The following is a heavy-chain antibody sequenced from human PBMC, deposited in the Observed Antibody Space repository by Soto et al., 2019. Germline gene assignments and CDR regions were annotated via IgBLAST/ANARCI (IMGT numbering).Heavy chain of an antibody. CDR1: GGFLGSYH. CDR2: IYHSGST. Sequence: SETLSLTCTVPGGFLGSYHWSWFRLPPGKGLEWIGYIYHSGSTYYNPSLKSRVTISVDRSKNQFSLKLSSVTAADTAVYYCARVPGPWGQGTLVTVSS. V-gene: IGHV4-59*12. CDR3: ARVPGP. D-gene: IGHD7-27*01. J-gene: IGHJ5*02.